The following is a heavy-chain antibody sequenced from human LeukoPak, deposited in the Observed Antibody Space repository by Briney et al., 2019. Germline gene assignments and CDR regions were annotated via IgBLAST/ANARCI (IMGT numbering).Heavy chain of an antibody. V-gene: IGHV1-69*04. J-gene: IGHJ5*02. CDR2: IIPILGIA. CDR3: ARGHCSSTSCYRSWFDP. D-gene: IGHD2-2*01. Sequence: ASVKVSCKASGGTFSSYAISWVRQAPGQGFEWMGRIIPILGIANYAQKFQGRVTITADKSTSTAYMELSSLRSEDTAVYYCARGHCSSTSCYRSWFDPWGQGTLVTVSS. CDR1: GGTFSSYA.